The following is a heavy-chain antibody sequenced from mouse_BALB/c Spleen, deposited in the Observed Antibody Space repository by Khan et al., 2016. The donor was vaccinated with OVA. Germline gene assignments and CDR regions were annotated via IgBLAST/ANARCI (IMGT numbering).Heavy chain of an antibody. J-gene: IGHJ3*01. CDR1: GYSITSDYA. Sequence: EVQLQESGPGLVKPSQSLSLTCTVTGYSITSDYAWIWIRQFPGNKLEWMGYISYSGSTSYNPSLKSRISITRDTSKNQFFLQLNSVTTEDTATYYCARGVRLTYWGQGTLVIVSA. V-gene: IGHV3-2*02. D-gene: IGHD1-2*01. CDR2: ISYSGST. CDR3: ARGVRLTY.